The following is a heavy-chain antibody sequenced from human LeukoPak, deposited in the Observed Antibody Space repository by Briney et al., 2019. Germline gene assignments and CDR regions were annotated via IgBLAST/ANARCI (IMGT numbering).Heavy chain of an antibody. J-gene: IGHJ4*02. D-gene: IGHD2-21*01. CDR1: GFTFSTYA. Sequence: GGSLRLSCAASGFTFSTYAMSWARQAPGKGPEWVSAIRASGSRTYYADSVKGRFTISRDNSKNTLSLQMNGLRADDTAVYYCAKDQADTNSYFTSVHWGQGTLVTVSS. CDR2: IRASGSRT. V-gene: IGHV3-23*01. CDR3: AKDQADTNSYFTSVH.